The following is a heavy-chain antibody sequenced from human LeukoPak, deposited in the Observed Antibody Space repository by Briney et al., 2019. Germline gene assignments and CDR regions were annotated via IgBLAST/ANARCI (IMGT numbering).Heavy chain of an antibody. J-gene: IGHJ4*02. D-gene: IGHD3-22*01. CDR2: ISGSGGST. V-gene: IGHV3-23*01. CDR3: AKDRRSVYYDSSGYLYFDY. Sequence: GGSLRLSCAASGFTFSGYAMSWVRQAPGKGLEWVSAISGSGGSTYYADSVKGRFTISRDNSKNTLYLQMNSLRAEDTAVYYCAKDRRSVYYDSSGYLYFDYWGQGTLVTVSS. CDR1: GFTFSGYA.